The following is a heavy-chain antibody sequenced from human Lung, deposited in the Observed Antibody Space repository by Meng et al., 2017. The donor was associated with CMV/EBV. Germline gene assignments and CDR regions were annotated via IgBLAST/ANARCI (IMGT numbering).Heavy chain of an antibody. V-gene: IGHV1-2*02. CDR2: INPKSGGT. CDR3: TSAPGDY. J-gene: IGHJ4*03. CDR1: GYTFIDYY. D-gene: IGHD1-14*01. Sequence: QVRLVQSGSEVKKPGASVKISSKASGYTFIDYYRHWVRQAPGQGLEWVGWINPKSGGTHYAQSFQGRVTITRDTSINTVYVEISSLKSDDTAVYYCTSAPGDYWGQGTLVTVSS.